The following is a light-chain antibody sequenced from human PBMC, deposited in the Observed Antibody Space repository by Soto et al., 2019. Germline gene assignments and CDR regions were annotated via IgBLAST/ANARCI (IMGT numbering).Light chain of an antibody. J-gene: IGKJ5*01. CDR1: QSISRS. CDR3: QQYDNWPIT. CDR2: DAS. Sequence: EIVLTQSPSILSVSPWERSTLSFMASQSISRSLAWYQQQPGQAPRLLISDASTSATGIPARFSGSGSGTEFTLTISSLQSEDFAVYYCQQYDNWPITFGQGTRLDI. V-gene: IGKV3-15*01.